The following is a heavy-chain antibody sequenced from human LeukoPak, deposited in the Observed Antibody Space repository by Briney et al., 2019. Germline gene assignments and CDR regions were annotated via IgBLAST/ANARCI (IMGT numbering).Heavy chain of an antibody. CDR1: GGPFSGYY. CDR2: INHSGST. V-gene: IGHV4-34*01. CDR3: ARVGGRYSPLGY. Sequence: SETLSLTCAVYGGPFSGYYWSWIRQPPGKGLEWIGEINHSGSTNYNPSLKSRVTISVDTSKNQFSLKLSSVTAADTAVYYCARVGGRYSPLGYWGQGTLVTVSS. J-gene: IGHJ4*02. D-gene: IGHD3-16*02.